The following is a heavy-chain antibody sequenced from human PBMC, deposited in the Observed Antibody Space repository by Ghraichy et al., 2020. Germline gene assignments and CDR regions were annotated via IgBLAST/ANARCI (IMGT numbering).Heavy chain of an antibody. D-gene: IGHD6-19*01. J-gene: IGHJ6*02. CDR3: AIFSAVAGTVGYYYYGLDV. V-gene: IGHV4-59*01. CDR1: GGSISTYY. CDR2: IYYSGST. Sequence: SETLSLTCTVSGGSISTYYWSWIRQPPGKGLEWIGHIYYSGSTNYNTTLKSRVSISVDTSKSQFSLNLTSVTAADTAVYYCAIFSAVAGTVGYYYYGLDVWGQGTTVTVSS.